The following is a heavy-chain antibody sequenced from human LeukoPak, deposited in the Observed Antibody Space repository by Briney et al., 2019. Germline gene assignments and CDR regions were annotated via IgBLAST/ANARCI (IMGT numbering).Heavy chain of an antibody. CDR2: MNPNSGNT. CDR1: GYTFTSYD. CDR3: ARAIIAAAGTRYYYYYGMDV. V-gene: IGHV1-8*01. D-gene: IGHD6-13*01. Sequence: ASVKVSCKASGYTFTSYDINWVRQATGRGLEWMGWMNPNSGNTGYAQKFQGRVTMTRNTSISTAYMELSSLRSEDTAVYYCARAIIAAAGTRYYYYYGMDVWGQGTTVTVSS. J-gene: IGHJ6*02.